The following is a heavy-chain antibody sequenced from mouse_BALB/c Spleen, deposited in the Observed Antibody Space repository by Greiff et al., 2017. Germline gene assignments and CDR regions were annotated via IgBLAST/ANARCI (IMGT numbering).Heavy chain of an antibody. CDR3: AREKLGRFYAMDY. CDR2: IWAGGST. D-gene: IGHD4-1*01. CDR1: GFSLTSYG. J-gene: IGHJ4*01. Sequence: VKLMESGPGLVAPSQSLSITCTVSGFSLTSYGVHWVRQPPGKGLEWLGVIWAGGSTNYNSALMSRLSISKDNSKSQVFLKMNSLQTDDTAMYYCAREKLGRFYAMDYWGQGTSVTVSS. V-gene: IGHV2-9*02.